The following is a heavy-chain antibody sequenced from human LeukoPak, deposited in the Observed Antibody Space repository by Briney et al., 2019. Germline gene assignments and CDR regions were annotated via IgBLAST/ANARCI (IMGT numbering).Heavy chain of an antibody. CDR3: AKDGSSWYAGYYYYYMDV. Sequence: GGSLRLSCAASGFTFSSYAMRWVRQAPGKGLEWVSAISGSGGSTYYADSVKGRFTISRDNSKNTLYLQMNSLRAEDTAVYYCAKDGSSWYAGYYYYYMDVWGKGTTVTVSS. CDR2: ISGSGGST. J-gene: IGHJ6*03. V-gene: IGHV3-23*01. CDR1: GFTFSSYA. D-gene: IGHD6-13*01.